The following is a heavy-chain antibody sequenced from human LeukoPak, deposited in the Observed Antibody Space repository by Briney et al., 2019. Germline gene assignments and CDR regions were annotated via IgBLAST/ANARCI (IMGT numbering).Heavy chain of an antibody. CDR1: GFTFSSYE. J-gene: IGHJ5*02. V-gene: IGHV3-48*03. Sequence: QSGGSLRLSCAASGFTFSSYEMNWVRQAPGKGLEWVSYISSSGSTIYYADSVKGRFTISRDNSKNTLYLQMNSLRAEDTAVYYCAKAKEYGDYGVYMSWGQGTLVTVSS. D-gene: IGHD4-17*01. CDR3: AKAKEYGDYGVYMS. CDR2: ISSSGSTI.